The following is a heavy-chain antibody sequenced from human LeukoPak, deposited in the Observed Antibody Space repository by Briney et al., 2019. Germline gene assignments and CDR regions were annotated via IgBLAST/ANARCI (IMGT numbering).Heavy chain of an antibody. J-gene: IGHJ3*02. D-gene: IGHD2-2*01. Sequence: SVKVSCKASGGTFSSYAISWVRQAPGQGLEWMGRIIPILGIANYAQKFQGRVTITADESTSTAYMELSSLRSEDTAVYYCARNLLAEPAASQGAFDIWGQGAMVTVSS. CDR1: GGTFSSYA. V-gene: IGHV1-69*04. CDR3: ARNLLAEPAASQGAFDI. CDR2: IIPILGIA.